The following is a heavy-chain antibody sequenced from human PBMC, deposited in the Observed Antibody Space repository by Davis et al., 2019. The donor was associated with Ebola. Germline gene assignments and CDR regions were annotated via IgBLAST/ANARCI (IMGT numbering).Heavy chain of an antibody. D-gene: IGHD4-17*01. V-gene: IGHV3-23*01. Sequence: GESLKISCAASGFSFSSYAMHWVRQAPGKGLEWVSTLGTSADTYYADSVKGRFTISRDNSKNTLYLQMNGLRVEDTAIYYCARDRGLGYGDDAYLFDYWGQGTLVTVSS. J-gene: IGHJ4*02. CDR1: GFSFSSYA. CDR3: ARDRGLGYGDDAYLFDY. CDR2: LGTSADT.